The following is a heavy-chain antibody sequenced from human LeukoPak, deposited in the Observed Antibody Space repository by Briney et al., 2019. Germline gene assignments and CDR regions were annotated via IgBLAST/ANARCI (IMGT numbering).Heavy chain of an antibody. D-gene: IGHD3-22*01. V-gene: IGHV3-53*04. J-gene: IGHJ4*02. CDR3: ARGNYYDSSGSSFGY. CDR2: IYSGGST. Sequence: GGSLRLSCAASGFTVSSNYMSWVRQAPGKGLEWVSVIYSGGSTYYADSVKGRFTISRHNSKNTLYLQMNSLRAEDTAVYYCARGNYYDSSGSSFGYWGQGTLVTVSS. CDR1: GFTVSSNY.